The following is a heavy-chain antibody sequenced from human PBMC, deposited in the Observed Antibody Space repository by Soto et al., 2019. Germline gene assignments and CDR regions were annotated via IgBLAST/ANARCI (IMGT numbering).Heavy chain of an antibody. Sequence: PSETLSLTCAVVGDSLRGQCWNCIRQSPGKGLEWIVELDQSGGTNYNPSLKSRAIISDDTSKNQFSLTLTSVTAADTAVYYCAIDDSYGWSGDSLDARGHGPPVTVSS. J-gene: IGHJ6*02. CDR2: LDQSGGT. CDR3: AIDDSYGWSGDSLDA. CDR1: GDSLRGQC. D-gene: IGHD3-22*01. V-gene: IGHV4-34*01.